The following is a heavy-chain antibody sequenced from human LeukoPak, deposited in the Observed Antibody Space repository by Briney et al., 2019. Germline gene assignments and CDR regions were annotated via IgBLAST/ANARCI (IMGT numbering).Heavy chain of an antibody. J-gene: IGHJ4*02. V-gene: IGHV4-61*02. Sequence: SETLSLTCTVSGGSISSGSYYWSWIRQPAGKGLEWIGRIYTSGSTNYNPSFKSRVTISVDTSKNQFSLKLSSVTAADTAVYYCAASSLEWSSFDYWGQGTLVTVSS. CDR3: AASSLEWSSFDY. CDR1: GGSISSGSYY. D-gene: IGHD3-3*01. CDR2: IYTSGST.